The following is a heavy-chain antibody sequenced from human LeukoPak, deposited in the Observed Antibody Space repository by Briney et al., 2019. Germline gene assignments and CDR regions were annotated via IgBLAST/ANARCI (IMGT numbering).Heavy chain of an antibody. Sequence: GGALRLSCAASGFTFSSYSMKWGRPAPGKGLEGVSSISSSSSYIYYADSVKGRFTISRDNAKNSLYLQMNSLRAEDTAVYYCARAYHDSSGHDYWGQGTLVTVSS. D-gene: IGHD3-22*01. CDR3: ARAYHDSSGHDY. V-gene: IGHV3-21*01. CDR1: GFTFSSYS. CDR2: ISSSSSYI. J-gene: IGHJ4*02.